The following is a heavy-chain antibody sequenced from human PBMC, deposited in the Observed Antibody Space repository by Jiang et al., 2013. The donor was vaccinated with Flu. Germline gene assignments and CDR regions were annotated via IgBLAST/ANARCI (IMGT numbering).Heavy chain of an antibody. J-gene: IGHJ4*02. D-gene: IGHD6-13*01. CDR2: TSYSGST. CDR3: ARILAASVTIDY. V-gene: IGHV4-39*01. Sequence: GSGLVKPSETLSLTCTVSGRSISSSSYYWGWIRQPPGKGLEWIGTTSYSGSTYYNMSLKSRVTISVDTSKNQFSLKLSSVTAADTAVYYCARILAASVTIDYWGQGTLVTVSS. CDR1: GRSISSSSYY.